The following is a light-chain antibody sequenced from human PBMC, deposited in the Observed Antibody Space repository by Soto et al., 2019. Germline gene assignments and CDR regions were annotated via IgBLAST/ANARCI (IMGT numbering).Light chain of an antibody. CDR3: QQATSFPYT. CDR1: QSVSTY. Sequence: EIVVTQSPATLSLSPGERATLSCRASQSVSTYVAWFQHKLGQAPRLLIYDSSYRAIGVPARFSGGGSGTDFTLTISSLEPEDFATYYCQQATSFPYTLGQGTKLEIK. J-gene: IGKJ2*01. CDR2: DSS. V-gene: IGKV3-11*01.